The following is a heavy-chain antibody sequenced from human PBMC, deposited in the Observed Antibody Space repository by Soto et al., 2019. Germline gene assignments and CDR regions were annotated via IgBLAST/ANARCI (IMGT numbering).Heavy chain of an antibody. CDR2: IYYSGST. J-gene: IGHJ6*03. CDR3: ARDLGYSYGSGHYYYMDV. V-gene: IGHV4-61*01. D-gene: IGHD5-18*01. CDR1: GGSISSSSYY. Sequence: SETLSLTCTVSGGSISSSSYYWSWIRQPPGKGLEWIGYIYYSGSTNYNPSLKSRVTISVDTSKNQFSLKLSSVTAADTAVYYCARDLGYSYGSGHYYYMDVWGKGTTVTVSS.